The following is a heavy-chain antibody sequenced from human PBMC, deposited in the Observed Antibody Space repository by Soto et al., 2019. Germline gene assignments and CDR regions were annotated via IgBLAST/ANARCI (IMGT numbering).Heavy chain of an antibody. CDR1: GGSISSGGYY. Sequence: QVQLQESGPGLVKPSQTLSLTCTVSGGSISSGGYYWSWIRQHPGKGLEWIGYIYYSGSTYYNPSLKSRVIISVDTSMNQFSLKLSSVTAADTAVYYCARGACRGGSCYSVNYFDYWGQGTLVTVSS. V-gene: IGHV4-31*03. J-gene: IGHJ4*02. CDR2: IYYSGST. CDR3: ARGACRGGSCYSVNYFDY. D-gene: IGHD2-15*01.